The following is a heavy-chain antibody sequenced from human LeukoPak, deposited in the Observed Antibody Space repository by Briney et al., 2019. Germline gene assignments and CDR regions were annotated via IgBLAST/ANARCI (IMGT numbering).Heavy chain of an antibody. CDR3: AREGPINNGDLDY. V-gene: IGHV3-21*01. D-gene: IGHD1/OR15-1a*01. CDR1: GFTFSSYS. J-gene: IGHJ4*02. Sequence: GGSLRLSCAASGFTFSSYSMNWVRQALGEGLEWVSSISSSGSYIFHADSVKGRFTISRDNAKNSLYLQMNSLRAEDTAVHYCAREGPINNGDLDYWGQGTLVTVSS. CDR2: ISSSGSYI.